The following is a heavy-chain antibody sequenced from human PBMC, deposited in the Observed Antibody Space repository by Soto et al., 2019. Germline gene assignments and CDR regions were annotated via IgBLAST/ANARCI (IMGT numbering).Heavy chain of an antibody. CDR1: GFTFSSYA. J-gene: IGHJ6*01. CDR3: AKDLPRVGDFWSGDQAQINYYYGMDV. CDR2: ISGSGGST. Sequence: GGSLRLSCAASGFTFSSYAMSWVRQAPGKGLEWVSAISGSGGSTYYAASVKGRFTISRDTSKNTLYLQMNRLTAEDTAVYYCAKDLPRVGDFWSGDQAQINYYYGMDVWGQGTTVTVSS. V-gene: IGHV3-23*01. D-gene: IGHD3-3*01.